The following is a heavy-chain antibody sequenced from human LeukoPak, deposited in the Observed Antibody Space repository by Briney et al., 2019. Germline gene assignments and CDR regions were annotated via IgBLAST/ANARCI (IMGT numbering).Heavy chain of an antibody. CDR3: ARAAYYDILTGYRRFNWFDP. CDR2: IDHSGST. D-gene: IGHD3-9*01. J-gene: IGHJ5*02. CDR1: GASFSGYY. Sequence: SETLSLTCAVYGASFSGYYWTWIRQPPGKGLEWIGEIDHSGSTNYNPSLKSRVSISVDTSKNQFSLKLSSVTAADTAVYYCARAAYYDILTGYRRFNWFDPWGQGTLVTVSS. V-gene: IGHV4-34*01.